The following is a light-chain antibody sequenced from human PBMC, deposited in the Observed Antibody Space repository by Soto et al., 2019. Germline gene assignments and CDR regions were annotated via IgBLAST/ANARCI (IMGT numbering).Light chain of an antibody. CDR2: DAS. Sequence: EIVLTQSPATLSLSPGERATLSCRASQSVSSYLAWYQQKPGQAPRLLIYDASNRDTGIPARFSGSGSGTDFNLAISIREPEDCAVYYCQQRSNWPPYTFGQGTKLEIK. CDR3: QQRSNWPPYT. CDR1: QSVSSY. V-gene: IGKV3-11*01. J-gene: IGKJ2*01.